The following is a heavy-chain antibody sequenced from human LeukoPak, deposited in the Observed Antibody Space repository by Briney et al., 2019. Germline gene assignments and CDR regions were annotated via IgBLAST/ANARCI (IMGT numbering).Heavy chain of an antibody. J-gene: IGHJ6*03. CDR1: GYTFTSYG. Sequence: GASVKVSCKASGYTFTSYGISWVRQAPRQGLEWMGWISAYNGNTNYAQKLQGRVTMTTDTSTSIAYMELRSLRSDDTAVYYCARGGLLGAFYYYYYYMDVWGKGTTVTISS. CDR3: ARGGLLGAFYYYYYYMDV. CDR2: ISAYNGNT. V-gene: IGHV1-18*01. D-gene: IGHD3-16*01.